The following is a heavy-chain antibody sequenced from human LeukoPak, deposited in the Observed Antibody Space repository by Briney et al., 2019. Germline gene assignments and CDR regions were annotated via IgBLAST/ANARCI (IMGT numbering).Heavy chain of an antibody. D-gene: IGHD3-22*01. CDR3: ARRDSSGYNYFDY. CDR2: INPSGGST. J-gene: IGHJ4*02. V-gene: IGHV1-46*01. Sequence: ASVKISCKASGYTFTSYYMHWVRQPPGQGLEWMGIINPSGGSTSYAQKFQGRVTMIRDTSTSAVYMELSSLRSEDTAVYYCARRDSSGYNYFDYWGQGTLVTVSS. CDR1: GYTFTSYY.